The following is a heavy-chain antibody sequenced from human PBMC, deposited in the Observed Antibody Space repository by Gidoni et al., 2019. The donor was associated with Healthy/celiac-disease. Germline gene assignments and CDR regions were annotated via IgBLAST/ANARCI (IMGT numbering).Heavy chain of an antibody. J-gene: IGHJ3*02. CDR1: GFTFSSYW. CDR2: IKQDGSEK. CDR3: ARVDIVVVPAAMGDAFDI. D-gene: IGHD2-2*03. Sequence: EVQLVESGGGLVQPGGSLRLSCAASGFTFSSYWMSWVRQAPGKGLEWVANIKQDGSEKYYVDSVKGRFTISRDNAKNSLYLQMNSLRAEDTAVYYCARVDIVVVPAAMGDAFDIWGQGTMVTVSS. V-gene: IGHV3-7*05.